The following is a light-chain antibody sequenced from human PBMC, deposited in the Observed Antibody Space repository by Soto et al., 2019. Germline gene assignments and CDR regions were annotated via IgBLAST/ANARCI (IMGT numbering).Light chain of an antibody. Sequence: QSVLTQPPSASGTPGQRVTISCSGSSSNIGSNYVYWYQQLPGTAPKLLIYRNNQRPSEVPDRFSGSKSGTSASLAISGLRSEDEADYYCAAWDDSLSVLYVFGTGTKLTVL. V-gene: IGLV1-47*01. CDR2: RNN. CDR1: SSNIGSNY. J-gene: IGLJ1*01. CDR3: AAWDDSLSVLYV.